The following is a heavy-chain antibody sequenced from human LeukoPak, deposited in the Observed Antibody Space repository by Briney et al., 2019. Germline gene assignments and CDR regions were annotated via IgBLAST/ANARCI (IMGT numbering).Heavy chain of an antibody. CDR2: ISSSGGII. Sequence: GGSLRLSCAASGFTFSSYEMNWVRQAPGKGLEFISYISSSGGIIYYADSVKGRFTISRDNAKKSLYLQMNSLRAEDTAVYYCARHLSGVTGYTYGRGIDYWGQGTLVTVSS. V-gene: IGHV3-48*03. CDR3: ARHLSGVTGYTYGRGIDY. D-gene: IGHD5-18*01. J-gene: IGHJ4*02. CDR1: GFTFSSYE.